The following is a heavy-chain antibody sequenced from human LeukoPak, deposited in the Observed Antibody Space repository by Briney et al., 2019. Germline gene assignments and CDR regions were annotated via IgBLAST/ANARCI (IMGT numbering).Heavy chain of an antibody. V-gene: IGHV4-34*01. D-gene: IGHD3-10*01. CDR2: INYSGST. Sequence: PSETLSLTCAVYGGSFSGYYWSWIRQPPGKGLEWTGEINYSGSTNYNPSLKSRVTISVDTSKNQFSLKLSSVTAADTAVYHCASARYGSGSGYWGQETLVTVSS. CDR3: ASARYGSGSGY. CDR1: GGSFSGYY. J-gene: IGHJ4*02.